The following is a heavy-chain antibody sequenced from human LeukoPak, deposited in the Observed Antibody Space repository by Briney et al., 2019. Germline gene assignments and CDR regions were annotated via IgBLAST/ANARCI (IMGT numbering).Heavy chain of an antibody. J-gene: IGHJ6*04. CDR2: ISSSGSTI. Sequence: GGSLRLSCAASAFTFSNYNMNWVRQAPGKGLEWVSYISSSGSTIYYAGSVKGRFTISRDNAKNSLYLQMNSLRAEDTAVYYCAELGITMIGGVWGKGTTVAISS. V-gene: IGHV3-48*04. CDR3: AELGITMIGGV. D-gene: IGHD3-10*02. CDR1: AFTFSNYN.